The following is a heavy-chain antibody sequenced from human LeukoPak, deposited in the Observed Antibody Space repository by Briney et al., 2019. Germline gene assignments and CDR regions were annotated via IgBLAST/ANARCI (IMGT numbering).Heavy chain of an antibody. V-gene: IGHV4-39*01. CDR1: GGSISSSSYY. Sequence: SETLSLTCTVSGGSISSSSYYWGWIRQPPGKGLEWIGSIYYSGSTYYNPSLKSRVTISVDTSKNQFYLKLSSVTAADTAVYYCATHTNNYYDSSGYSDYWGQGTLVTVSS. D-gene: IGHD3-22*01. CDR2: IYYSGST. J-gene: IGHJ4*02. CDR3: ATHTNNYYDSSGYSDY.